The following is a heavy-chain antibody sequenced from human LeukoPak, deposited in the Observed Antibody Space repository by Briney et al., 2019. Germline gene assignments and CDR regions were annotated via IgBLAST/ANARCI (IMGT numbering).Heavy chain of an antibody. CDR2: IYYSGST. CDR1: GGSISSYY. V-gene: IGHV4-59*12. Sequence: SETLSLTCTVSGGSISSYYWSWIRQPPGKGLEWIGYIYYSGSTNYNPSLKSRVTISVDTSKNQFSLKLSSVTAADTAVYYCASGALGYCSGGSCSGGWFDPWGQGTLVTVSS. J-gene: IGHJ5*02. CDR3: ASGALGYCSGGSCSGGWFDP. D-gene: IGHD2-15*01.